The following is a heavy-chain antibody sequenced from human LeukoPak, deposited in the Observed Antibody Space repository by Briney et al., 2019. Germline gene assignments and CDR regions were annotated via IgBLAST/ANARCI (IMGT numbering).Heavy chain of an antibody. CDR3: ARELYSSSWYDY. Sequence: PGGSLRLSCAASGFTVSSNYMSWVRQAPGKGLEWVSVIYSGGSTYYADSAKGRFTISRDNSKNTLYLQMNSLRAEDTAVYYCARELYSSSWYDYWGQGTLVTVSS. J-gene: IGHJ4*02. CDR2: IYSGGST. V-gene: IGHV3-53*01. D-gene: IGHD6-13*01. CDR1: GFTVSSNY.